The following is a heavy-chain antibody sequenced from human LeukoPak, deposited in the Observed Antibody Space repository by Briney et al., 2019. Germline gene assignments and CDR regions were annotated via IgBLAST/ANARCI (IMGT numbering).Heavy chain of an antibody. J-gene: IGHJ4*02. CDR2: IYYSGST. V-gene: IGHV4-59*01. D-gene: IGHD3-10*01. Sequence: SETLSLTCTVSGGSISSYYWSWIRQPPGKGLEWIGYIYYSGSTNYNPSLKSRVTISVDTSKNQFSLKPSSVTAADTAVYYCARGGITMVRGVNHFDYWGQGTLVTVSS. CDR1: GGSISSYY. CDR3: ARGGITMVRGVNHFDY.